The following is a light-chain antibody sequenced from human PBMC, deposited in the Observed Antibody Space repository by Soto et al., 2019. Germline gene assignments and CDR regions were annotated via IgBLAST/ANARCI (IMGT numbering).Light chain of an antibody. V-gene: IGKV3-15*01. Sequence: EIVMTQSPATLSVSPGEGATLSCRASQSVSSKLAWYQQKPVQAPRLLIYGASTRATGIPARFSGSGSGTDFALTISSLQAEDFATYYCQQLRMYPSTFGGGTKVDIK. CDR3: QQLRMYPST. J-gene: IGKJ4*01. CDR1: QSVSSK. CDR2: GAS.